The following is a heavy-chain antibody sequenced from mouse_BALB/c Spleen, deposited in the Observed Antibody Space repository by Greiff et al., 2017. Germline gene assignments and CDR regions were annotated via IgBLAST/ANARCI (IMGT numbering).Heavy chain of an antibody. CDR2: ISDGGST. J-gene: IGHJ1*01. CDR1: GFTFSDYY. V-gene: IGHV5-4*02. D-gene: IGHD2-4*01. Sequence: EVQGVESGGGLVKPGGSLKLSCAASGFTFSDYYMYWVRQTPEKRLEWVATISDGGSTYYPDSVKGRFTISRDNARNILYLQMSSLRSEDTAMYYCARGESTMITTRYFDVWGAGTTVTVSS. CDR3: ARGESTMITTRYFDV.